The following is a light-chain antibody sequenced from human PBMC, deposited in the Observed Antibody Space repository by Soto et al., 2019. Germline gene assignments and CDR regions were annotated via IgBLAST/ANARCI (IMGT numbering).Light chain of an antibody. J-gene: IGKJ3*01. CDR3: QKTSSAPFT. V-gene: IGKV1-39*01. Sequence: DIQMTQSPYSLSAAVGDRVTITCRASQNINTYLNWYQQKPGKAPKLLIFDAASLQSGVPSRFSGSGSRTDFTLTITSLQPVDFATYYCQKTSSAPFTFGPGTKVDI. CDR1: QNINTY. CDR2: DAA.